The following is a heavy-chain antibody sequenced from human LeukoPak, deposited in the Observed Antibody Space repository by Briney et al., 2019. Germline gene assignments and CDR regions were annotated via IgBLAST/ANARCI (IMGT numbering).Heavy chain of an antibody. D-gene: IGHD2-15*01. CDR1: GFTVSSNY. J-gene: IGHJ4*02. V-gene: IGHV3-53*01. CDR3: ATSARTYLGSSLDY. Sequence: GGSLRLSCAASGFTVSSNYMSWVRQAPGKGLEWVSVIYSGGSTSYADPVKGRFTISRDNAKNTLYLQMNSLRAEDTALYYCATSARTYLGSSLDYWGQGTLVTVSS. CDR2: IYSGGST.